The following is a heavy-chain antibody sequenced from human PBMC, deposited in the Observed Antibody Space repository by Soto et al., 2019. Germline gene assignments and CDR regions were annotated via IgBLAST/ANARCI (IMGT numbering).Heavy chain of an antibody. CDR2: IYSGGST. CDR1: GFTVSSNY. D-gene: IGHD3-22*01. Sequence: EVQLVESGGGLVQPGGSLRLSCAASGFTVSSNYMSWVRQAPGKGLEWVSVIYSGGSTYYADSVKGRFTISRDNSKNTLYLQMNSLRADDTAVYYCARDPHDSSGYYLGWFDPWGQGTLVTVSS. CDR3: ARDPHDSSGYYLGWFDP. J-gene: IGHJ5*02. V-gene: IGHV3-66*01.